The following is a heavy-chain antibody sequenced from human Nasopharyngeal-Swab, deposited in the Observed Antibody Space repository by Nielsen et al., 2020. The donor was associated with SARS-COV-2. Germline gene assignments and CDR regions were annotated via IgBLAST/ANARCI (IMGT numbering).Heavy chain of an antibody. CDR2: INHSGST. D-gene: IGHD2-2*01. CDR3: ARGLSGVVPAPILGLGPYYYYYYMDV. Sequence: ESLKISCAVYGGSFSGSYWGWIRQPPGKGPEWIAEINHSGSTSYHPSLRSRVTLSVDTSMNQVSLEVSSVTAADTAVYYCARGLSGVVPAPILGLGPYYYYYYMDVWGKGTTVTVSS. J-gene: IGHJ6*03. CDR1: GGSFSGSY. V-gene: IGHV4-34*01.